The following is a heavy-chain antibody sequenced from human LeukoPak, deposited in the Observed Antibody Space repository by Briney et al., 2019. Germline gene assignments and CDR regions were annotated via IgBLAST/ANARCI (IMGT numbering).Heavy chain of an antibody. Sequence: GGTLRLSCAVSGFTFSIYGMSWVRQAPGKGLEWVSAISGSGGSTYYADSVKGRFTISRDNSKNTLYLQMNSLRADDTAVYYCARERTTIVSGTTIGAYWGQGTLVTVSS. CDR1: GFTFSIYG. V-gene: IGHV3-23*01. D-gene: IGHD2/OR15-2a*01. J-gene: IGHJ4*02. CDR3: ARERTTIVSGTTIGAY. CDR2: ISGSGGST.